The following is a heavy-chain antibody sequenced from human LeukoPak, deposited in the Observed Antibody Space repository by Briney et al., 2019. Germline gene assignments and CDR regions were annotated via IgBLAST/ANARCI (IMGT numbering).Heavy chain of an antibody. J-gene: IGHJ4*02. CDR3: ASPPKGSGYLDYFDY. D-gene: IGHD3-3*01. CDR1: GFTFSSYA. CDR2: ISYDGSNK. Sequence: GGSLRLSCAASGFTFSSYAMHWVRQAPGKGLEWVAVISYDGSNKYYADSVKGRFTISRDNSKNTLYLQMNSLRAEDTAVYYCASPPKGSGYLDYFDYWGQGTLVTVSS. V-gene: IGHV3-30*04.